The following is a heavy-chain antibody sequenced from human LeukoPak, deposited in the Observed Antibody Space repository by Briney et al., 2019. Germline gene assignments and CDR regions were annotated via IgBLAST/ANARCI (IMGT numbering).Heavy chain of an antibody. CDR3: ARDSPEGYYFDY. CDR2: ISSSSSYL. V-gene: IGHV3-21*01. D-gene: IGHD1-14*01. CDR1: GFTFSSYS. Sequence: PGGSLRLSCAASGFTFSSYSMNWVRQAPGKGLEWVSSISSSSSYLYYADSVKGRFTISRDNAKNSLYLQMNSLRAEDTALYYCARDSPEGYYFDYWGQGTLVTVSS. J-gene: IGHJ4*02.